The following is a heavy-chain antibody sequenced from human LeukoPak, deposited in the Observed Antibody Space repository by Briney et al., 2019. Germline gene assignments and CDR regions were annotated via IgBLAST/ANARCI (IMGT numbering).Heavy chain of an antibody. Sequence: PSETLSLTCTVSGGSISSYYWSWIRQPPGKGLEWIGYIYYSGSTNYNPSLKSRVTMSVDTSKNQFSLKLSSVTAADTAVYYCAGGWVAIYLGAFDIWGQGTMVTVSS. CDR2: IYYSGST. CDR1: GGSISSYY. V-gene: IGHV4-59*01. J-gene: IGHJ3*02. D-gene: IGHD2-15*01. CDR3: AGGWVAIYLGAFDI.